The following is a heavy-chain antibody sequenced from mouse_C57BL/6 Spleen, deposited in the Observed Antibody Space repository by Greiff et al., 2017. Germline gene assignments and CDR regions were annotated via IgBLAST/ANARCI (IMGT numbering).Heavy chain of an antibody. V-gene: IGHV1-47*01. J-gene: IGHJ4*01. D-gene: IGHD2-2*01. Sequence: VHLVESGAELVKPGASVKMSCKASGYTFTTYPIEWMKQNHGKSLEWIGNFHPDNDDTKYNEKFKGKATLTVEKSSSTVYLELSRLTSDDSAVYYCARSTMVTNYYAMDYWGQGTSVTVSS. CDR2: FHPDNDDT. CDR1: GYTFTTYP. CDR3: ARSTMVTNYYAMDY.